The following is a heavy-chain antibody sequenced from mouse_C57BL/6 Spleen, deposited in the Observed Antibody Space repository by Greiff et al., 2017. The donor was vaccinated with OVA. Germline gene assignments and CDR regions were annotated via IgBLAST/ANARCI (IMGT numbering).Heavy chain of an antibody. CDR3: ARSITTVPYYFDY. Sequence: VQLQQSGPELVKPGASVKISCKASGYTFTDYYMNWVKQSHGKSLEWIGDINPNNGGTSYNQKFKGKATLTVDKSSSTAYMELRSLTSEYSAVDYCARSITTVPYYFDYWGQGTTLTVSS. V-gene: IGHV1-26*01. J-gene: IGHJ2*01. D-gene: IGHD1-1*01. CDR1: GYTFTDYY. CDR2: INPNNGGT.